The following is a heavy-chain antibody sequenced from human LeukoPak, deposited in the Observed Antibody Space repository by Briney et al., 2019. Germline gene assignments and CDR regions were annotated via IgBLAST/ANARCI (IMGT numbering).Heavy chain of an antibody. CDR3: ARDVHDYGDYLLDY. J-gene: IGHJ4*02. CDR1: GVSISSYY. Sequence: PSETLSLTCTVSGVSISSYYWSWIRQPPGKGLEWIGFIYYSGSTNYNPSLRSRVTISADTSKNQFSLKLSSVTAADTAVYYCARDVHDYGDYLLDYWGQGTLVTVSS. CDR2: IYYSGST. V-gene: IGHV4-59*12. D-gene: IGHD4-17*01.